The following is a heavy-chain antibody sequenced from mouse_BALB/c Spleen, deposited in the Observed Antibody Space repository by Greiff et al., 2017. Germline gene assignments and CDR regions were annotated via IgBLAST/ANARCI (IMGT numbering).Heavy chain of an antibody. V-gene: IGHV5-6-4*01. CDR3: TRDYGKAWFAY. J-gene: IGHJ3*01. D-gene: IGHD2-1*01. CDR1: GFTFSSYT. Sequence: EVQLVESGGGLVKPGGSLKLSCAASGFTFSSYTMSWVRQTPEKRLEWVATISSGGSYTYYPDSVKGRFTISRDNAKNTLYLQMSSLKSEDTAMYYCTRDYGKAWFAYWGQGTLVTVSA. CDR2: ISSGGSYT.